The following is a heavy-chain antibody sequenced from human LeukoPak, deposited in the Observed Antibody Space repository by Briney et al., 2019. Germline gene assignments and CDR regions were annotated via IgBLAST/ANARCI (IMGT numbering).Heavy chain of an antibody. J-gene: IGHJ4*02. CDR1: GFTFSSYW. CDR2: IKQDGSEK. Sequence: GGSLRLSCAASGFTFSSYWMSWVRQAPGKGLEWVANIKQDGSEKYYVDSVKGRFTISGDNAKNSLYLQMNSLRAEDTAVYYCARILTGYLTKYYFDYWGQGTLVTVSS. CDR3: ARILTGYLTKYYFDY. D-gene: IGHD3-9*01. V-gene: IGHV3-7*01.